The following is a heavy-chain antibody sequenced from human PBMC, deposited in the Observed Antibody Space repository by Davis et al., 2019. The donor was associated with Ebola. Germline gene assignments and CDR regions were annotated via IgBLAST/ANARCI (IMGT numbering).Heavy chain of an antibody. CDR1: GFTFSSYS. V-gene: IGHV3-21*04. D-gene: IGHD2-2*01. CDR2: ISSSSSYI. CDR3: AKGGYCSSTSCYDY. J-gene: IGHJ4*02. Sequence: PGGSLRLSCAASGFTFSSYSMNWVRQAPGKGLEWVSSISSSSSYIYYADSVKGRFTISRDNAKNSLYLQMNSLRAEDTAVYYCAKGGYCSSTSCYDYWGQGTLVTVSS.